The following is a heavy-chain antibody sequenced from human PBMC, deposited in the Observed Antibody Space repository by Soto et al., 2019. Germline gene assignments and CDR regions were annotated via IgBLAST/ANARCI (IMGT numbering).Heavy chain of an antibody. CDR2: ISHSGST. CDR3: ARGRLGHGPRSPGYSRGSFDV. D-gene: IGHD2-21*01. J-gene: IGHJ5*02. Sequence: SETLSLTCAVYGGSFSSYYWSWIRQPPGKGLEWIGEISHSGSTNYYPSLKSRVTISVYTSKNKFSLKLSSVTAADTAAYYCARGRLGHGPRSPGYSRGSFDVWRQVTLVPVCS. CDR1: GGSFSSYY. V-gene: IGHV4-34*01.